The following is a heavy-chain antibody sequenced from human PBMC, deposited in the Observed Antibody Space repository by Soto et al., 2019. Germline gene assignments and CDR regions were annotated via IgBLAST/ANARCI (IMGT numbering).Heavy chain of an antibody. J-gene: IGHJ4*02. V-gene: IGHV4-59*01. CDR2: IYYLGST. Sequence: PSETLSLTCSVSGGSRNEYSWSWIPQSPGQGFVGIWYIYYLGSTDYNPSLKSRVTISVDTSKRQFSLRLTSVTAADTAVYYCARDGYDGSGSPYPAYWGPGTQVTVS. D-gene: IGHD3-10*01. CDR1: GGSRNEYS. CDR3: ARDGYDGSGSPYPAY.